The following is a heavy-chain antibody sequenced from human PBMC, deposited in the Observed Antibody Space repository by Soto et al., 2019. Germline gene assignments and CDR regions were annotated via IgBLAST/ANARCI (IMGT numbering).Heavy chain of an antibody. Sequence: GGSLRLSCAASGFTFSNSWMSWVRQAPGKGLEWVGRIKSKTDGGTTDYAAPVKGRFTISRDDSENTLYLQLNSLKTEDTAVYYCTTAAAGLFDYWGQGTLVTVSS. CDR2: IKSKTDGGTT. J-gene: IGHJ4*02. CDR1: GFTFSNSW. D-gene: IGHD6-13*01. V-gene: IGHV3-15*01. CDR3: TTAAAGLFDY.